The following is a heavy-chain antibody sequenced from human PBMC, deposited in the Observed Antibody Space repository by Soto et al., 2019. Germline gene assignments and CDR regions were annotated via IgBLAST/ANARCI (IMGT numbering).Heavy chain of an antibody. J-gene: IGHJ4*02. D-gene: IGHD1-1*01. CDR2: ISGGAGTT. CDR1: GLTFRNSG. CDR3: ASPGWNVPPFDS. V-gene: IGHV3-23*01. Sequence: EVQLLESGGGLVQPGESLRLSCAASGLTFRNSGMSWVRQAPGKGLEWVSAISGGAGTTDYAESVKGRFTISRDNSKKTPFLQMNSLRVQDTALYYCASPGWNVPPFDSWGQGTLVIVSS.